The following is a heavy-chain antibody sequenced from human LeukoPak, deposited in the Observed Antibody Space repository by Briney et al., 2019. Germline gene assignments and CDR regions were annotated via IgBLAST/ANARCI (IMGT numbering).Heavy chain of an antibody. CDR3: VTGFTTMAVDYFDY. Sequence: ASVKVSCKVSGKTLSDLSIHWLRQPPGKGLEWLGGSDPEDGERIYAQLFQGRVTMTEDTSIDTAYMELSSLRSEDTAVYYCVTGFTTMAVDYFDYWGQGTLVTVSP. J-gene: IGHJ4*02. V-gene: IGHV1-24*01. D-gene: IGHD5-18*01. CDR2: SDPEDGER. CDR1: GKTLSDLS.